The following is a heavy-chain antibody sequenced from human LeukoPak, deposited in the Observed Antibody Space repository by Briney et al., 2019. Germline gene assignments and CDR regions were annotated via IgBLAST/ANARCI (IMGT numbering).Heavy chain of an antibody. J-gene: IGHJ4*02. CDR3: AREWNTAMVTGGLL. V-gene: IGHV3-74*01. CDR1: GFTFSSYW. Sequence: GGSLRLSCVASGFTFSSYWMHWVRQDPRKGLVWVSRINGDGRNINYADSVRGRFTISRDNAKNSLYLQMNSLRAEDTAVYYCAREWNTAMVTGGLLRGQGTLVTVSS. CDR2: INGDGRNI. D-gene: IGHD5-18*01.